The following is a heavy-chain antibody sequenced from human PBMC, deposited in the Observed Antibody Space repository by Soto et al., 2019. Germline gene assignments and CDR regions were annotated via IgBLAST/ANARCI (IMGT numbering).Heavy chain of an antibody. J-gene: IGHJ4*02. CDR1: GYSFINYY. CDR3: ATGYARERFDY. Sequence: ASVKVSCKASGYSFINYYMQWVRQAPGQGPEWMGTINPSGGGTNYAQKFQGRVTMTRDTSTGTVYMDLSSLKSEDTAMYYCATGYARERFDYWGQGALVTVSS. D-gene: IGHD2-8*01. V-gene: IGHV1-46*03. CDR2: INPSGGGT.